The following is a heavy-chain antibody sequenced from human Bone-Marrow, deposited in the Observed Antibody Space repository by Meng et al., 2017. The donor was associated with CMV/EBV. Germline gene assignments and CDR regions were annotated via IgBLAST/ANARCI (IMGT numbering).Heavy chain of an antibody. Sequence: ASVKVSCKASGYTFTRYGISWMRQAPGQGPEWMGWIGTYTSDTSYAQKFQGRITLTTDTSTTTAYMELRSLTSDDTAIYYCARDHAGGNPADYWGQGTLVTVSS. D-gene: IGHD4-23*01. CDR1: GYTFTRYG. J-gene: IGHJ4*02. CDR2: IGTYTSDT. V-gene: IGHV1-18*01. CDR3: ARDHAGGNPADY.